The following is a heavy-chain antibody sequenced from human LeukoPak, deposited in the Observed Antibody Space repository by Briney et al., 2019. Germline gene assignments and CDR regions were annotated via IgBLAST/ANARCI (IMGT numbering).Heavy chain of an antibody. V-gene: IGHV4-38-2*02. CDR1: GYSISSGYY. J-gene: IGHJ3*02. D-gene: IGHD2-2*01. Sequence: SETLSLTCTVSGYSISSGYYWGWIRQPPGKGLEWIGSIYHSGSTYYNPSLKSRVTISVDTSKNQFSLKLSSVTAVDTAVYYCARASYCSSTSCYYEGAFDIWGQGTMVTVSS. CDR2: IYHSGST. CDR3: ARASYCSSTSCYYEGAFDI.